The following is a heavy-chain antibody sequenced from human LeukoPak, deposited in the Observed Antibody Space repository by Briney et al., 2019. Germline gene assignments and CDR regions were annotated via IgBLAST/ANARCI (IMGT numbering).Heavy chain of an antibody. V-gene: IGHV1-8*01. D-gene: IGHD5-12*01. Sequence: ASVKVSCKASGYSFTSYDINWVRQATGQGLEWMGWMNPNSGNTGYAQKFQGRVTMTRNTSISTAYMELSSLRSEDTAVYYCARTYSGYDYAFDIWGQGTMVTVSS. CDR3: ARTYSGYDYAFDI. CDR2: MNPNSGNT. J-gene: IGHJ3*02. CDR1: GYSFTSYD.